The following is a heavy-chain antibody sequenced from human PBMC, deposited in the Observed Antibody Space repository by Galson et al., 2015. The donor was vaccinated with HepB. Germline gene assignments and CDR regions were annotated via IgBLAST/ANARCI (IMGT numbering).Heavy chain of an antibody. Sequence: SVKVSCKASGYTFTGYYMHWVRQAPGQGLEWMGWINPNSGGTNYAQKFQGRVTMTRDTSISTAYMELSRLRSDDTAVYYCARDQCSSTSCQIYPDYYYYYYMDVWGKGTTVTVSS. CDR1: GYTFTGYY. CDR2: INPNSGGT. D-gene: IGHD2-2*01. J-gene: IGHJ6*03. V-gene: IGHV1-2*02. CDR3: ARDQCSSTSCQIYPDYYYYYYMDV.